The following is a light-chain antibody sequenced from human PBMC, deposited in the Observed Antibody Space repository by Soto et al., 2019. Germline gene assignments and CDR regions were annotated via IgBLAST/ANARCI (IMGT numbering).Light chain of an antibody. J-gene: IGKJ1*01. Sequence: EIVLTQSPGTLSLSPGERATLSCRASQSVSSCYLAWYQQKPGQAPRLLICGASSRAAGIPDRFSGSGSGTDFTLTISRLEPEDFALYYCQQYGGSPWTFGQGTRVEIK. CDR3: QQYGGSPWT. CDR1: QSVSSCY. V-gene: IGKV3-20*01. CDR2: GAS.